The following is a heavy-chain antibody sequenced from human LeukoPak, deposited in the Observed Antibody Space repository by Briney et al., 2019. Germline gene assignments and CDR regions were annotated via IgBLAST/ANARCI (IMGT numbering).Heavy chain of an antibody. CDR2: IHHDGSNK. V-gene: IGHV3-30*02. Sequence: GGSLRLSCAASGFTFSSYGMHWVRQAPGKGLDWVAFIHHDGSNKYYADSVRGRFTISRDNSKNTLYLQMNSLRAEDTAVYYCASGPSGYHNTGGQGTLVTVSS. CDR3: ASGPSGYHNT. CDR1: GFTFSSYG. J-gene: IGHJ4*02. D-gene: IGHD5-12*01.